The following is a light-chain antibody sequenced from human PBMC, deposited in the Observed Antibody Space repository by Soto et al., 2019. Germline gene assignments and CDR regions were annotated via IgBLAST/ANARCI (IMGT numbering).Light chain of an antibody. CDR2: SNN. CDR1: SSNIGINY. Sequence: QAVVTQPPSASGTPGQRVTISCFGSSSNIGINYVYWYLQLPGTAPKLLIYSNNQRPSGVPDRFSGSKSGTSASLAISGLRSEDEADYYCAAWDDSLSAYVFGTGTKLTVL. J-gene: IGLJ1*01. CDR3: AAWDDSLSAYV. V-gene: IGLV1-47*02.